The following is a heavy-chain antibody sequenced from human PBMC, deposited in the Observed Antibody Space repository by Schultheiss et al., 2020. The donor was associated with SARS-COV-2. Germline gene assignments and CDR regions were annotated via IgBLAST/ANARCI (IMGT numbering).Heavy chain of an antibody. CDR1: GFTFSSYG. Sequence: GSLRLSCAASGFTFSSYGMHWVRQAPGKGLEWVAVISYDGSNKYYADSVKGRFTISRDNSKNTLYLQMNSLRAEDTAVYYCAKDSLRRPQDYWGQGTLVTVSS. J-gene: IGHJ4*02. CDR2: ISYDGSNK. D-gene: IGHD2-21*02. V-gene: IGHV3-30*18. CDR3: AKDSLRRPQDY.